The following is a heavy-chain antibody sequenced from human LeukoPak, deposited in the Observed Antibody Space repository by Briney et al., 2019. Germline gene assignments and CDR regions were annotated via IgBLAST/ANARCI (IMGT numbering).Heavy chain of an antibody. CDR2: ISACNGDT. V-gene: IGHV1-18*04. Sequence: GASVKVSCKASGYTFTSYGITWVRQAPGQGLEWMGYISACNGDTDYAQKFQDRVTMTTDTSTNTAYMELRSLRSDDTAIYYCARISDYHLVWYFDHWGLGTLVTVSS. CDR1: GYTFTSYG. J-gene: IGHJ4*02. CDR3: ARISDYHLVWYFDH. D-gene: IGHD2-8*01.